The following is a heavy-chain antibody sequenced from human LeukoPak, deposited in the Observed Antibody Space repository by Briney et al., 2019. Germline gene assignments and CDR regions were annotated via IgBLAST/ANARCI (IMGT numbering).Heavy chain of an antibody. V-gene: IGHV3-23*01. D-gene: IGHD6-13*01. CDR3: AKEAAMSIVAARHWYFEL. Sequence: GGSLRLSCEASGFTFRAYAMTWVRHAPGQGLEWVSSIGSDNKPHYSESVKGRFAISRDNSKGMLFLQLNSLRAEDTALYSCAKEAAMSIVAARHWYFELWGRGTLVTVSS. J-gene: IGHJ2*01. CDR1: GFTFRAYA. CDR2: IGSDNKP.